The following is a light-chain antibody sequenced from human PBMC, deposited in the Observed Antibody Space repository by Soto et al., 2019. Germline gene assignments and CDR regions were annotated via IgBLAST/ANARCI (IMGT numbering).Light chain of an antibody. V-gene: IGLV1-40*01. Sequence: QSVLTQPPSVSGAPGQRVTIACTGNNSNRGAGSDVHWYQQLPGPPPKLVVFGNRNRPSGGPERFSGSKSVTSASLAITGLQAEDEADYYCQAYVYSLTAFVFGGGTKLPVL. J-gene: IGLJ3*02. CDR2: GNR. CDR3: QAYVYSLTAFV. CDR1: NSNRGAGSD.